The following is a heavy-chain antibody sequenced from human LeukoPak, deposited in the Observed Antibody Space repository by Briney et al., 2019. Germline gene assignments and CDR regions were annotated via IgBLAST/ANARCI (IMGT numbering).Heavy chain of an antibody. Sequence: ASVKVSCKASGYTSTSYYMHWVRQAPGQGLEWMGIINPSGGSTSYARKFQGRVTMTRDTSTSTVYMEMSSLRSEDTAVYYCARPYCSYTSCYFNGMGYWGQGTLVTVSS. CDR3: ARPYCSYTSCYFNGMGY. V-gene: IGHV1-46*01. D-gene: IGHD2-2*01. J-gene: IGHJ4*02. CDR1: GYTSTSYY. CDR2: INPSGGST.